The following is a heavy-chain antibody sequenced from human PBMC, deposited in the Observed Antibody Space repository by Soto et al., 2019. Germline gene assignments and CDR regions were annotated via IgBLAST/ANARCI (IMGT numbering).Heavy chain of an antibody. Sequence: SETLSLTCAVYGGSFSGYYWSWIRQPPGKGLEWIGEINHSGSTNYNPSLKSRVTISVDTSKNQFSLKLSSVTAADTAVYYCARNRPYYDILNGYYYYYGMDVWGQGTTVTVSS. CDR2: INHSGST. D-gene: IGHD3-9*01. CDR1: GGSFSGYY. J-gene: IGHJ6*02. V-gene: IGHV4-34*01. CDR3: ARNRPYYDILNGYYYYYGMDV.